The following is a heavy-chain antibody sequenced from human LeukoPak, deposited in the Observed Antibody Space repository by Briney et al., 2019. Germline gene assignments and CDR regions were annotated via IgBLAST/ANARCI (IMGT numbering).Heavy chain of an antibody. CDR3: ARGRRVPQQLVGDY. V-gene: IGHV1-2*02. J-gene: IGHJ4*02. D-gene: IGHD6-13*01. CDR2: INPSSGGT. Sequence: GASVKVSCKASGYTFTGYYMHWVRQAPGQGLEWMGWINPSSGGTNYAQKFQGRVTMTRDTSISTAYMELSRLRSDDTAVYYCARGRRVPQQLVGDYWGQGTLVTVSS. CDR1: GYTFTGYY.